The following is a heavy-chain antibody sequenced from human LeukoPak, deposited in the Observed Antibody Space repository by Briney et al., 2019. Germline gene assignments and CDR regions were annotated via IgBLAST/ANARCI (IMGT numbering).Heavy chain of an antibody. CDR3: AKDPVGAYCFDY. J-gene: IGHJ4*02. CDR2: ISGSGGST. D-gene: IGHD1-26*01. CDR1: GFTVSSYA. Sequence: PGGSPRLSCAASGFTVSSYAMSWVRQAPGKGLEWVSAISGSGGSTYYADSVKGQFTISRDNSKNTLYLQINSLRAEDTAVYYCAKDPVGAYCFDYWGQGTLFTVSS. V-gene: IGHV3-23*01.